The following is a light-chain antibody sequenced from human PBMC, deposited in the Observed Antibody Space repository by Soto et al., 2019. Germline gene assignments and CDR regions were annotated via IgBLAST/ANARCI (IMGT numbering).Light chain of an antibody. Sequence: EIVLTQSPATLSLSPGERATLSCSASQSVSSYLAWYQQKPGQAPRLLIYDASNRATAIPARFSGSGSGTDFTLTISILEPEDFEVYYCQHREPFGGGTKVEIK. CDR3: QHREP. CDR2: DAS. V-gene: IGKV3-11*01. CDR1: QSVSSY. J-gene: IGKJ4*01.